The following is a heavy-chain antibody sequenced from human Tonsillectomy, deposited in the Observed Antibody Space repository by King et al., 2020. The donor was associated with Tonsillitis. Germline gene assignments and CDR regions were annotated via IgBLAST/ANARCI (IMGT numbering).Heavy chain of an antibody. CDR1: GFSLSTSGMC. Sequence: TLKESGPALVKPTQTLTLTCTFSGFSLSTSGMCVSWIRQPPGKALEWLARIDWDDNKYYSTSLKTRLTISKDTSKNQVVLTMTNMDPVDTATYYCARMVVGAVAGPTGAFDYWCQRTLVTVSS. D-gene: IGHD6-13*01. CDR2: IDWDDNK. CDR3: ARMVVGAVAGPTGAFDY. J-gene: IGHJ4*02. V-gene: IGHV2-70*11.